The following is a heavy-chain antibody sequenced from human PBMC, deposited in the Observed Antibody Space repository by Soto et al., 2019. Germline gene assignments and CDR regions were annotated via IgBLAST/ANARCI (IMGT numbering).Heavy chain of an antibody. CDR3: ARGDCVGGPCYSLAGSFYYYMDV. V-gene: IGHV3-74*01. CDR1: GFTFSNYW. D-gene: IGHD2-15*01. CDR2: INSDGSVS. J-gene: IGHJ6*03. Sequence: EVQLVESGGGLVQPGGSLRLSCAASGFTFSNYWMYWVRQAPGKGLVWVSRINSDGSVSSYADSVKGRLTISRDNVQNTLYLQMNRLRAEETAVYYCARGDCVGGPCYSLAGSFYYYMDVWGKGTTVTVFS.